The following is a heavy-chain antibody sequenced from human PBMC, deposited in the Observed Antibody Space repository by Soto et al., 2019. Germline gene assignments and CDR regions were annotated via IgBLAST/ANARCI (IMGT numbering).Heavy chain of an antibody. D-gene: IGHD2-2*03. CDR2: ISGSGGST. CDR1: GFTFSSYA. V-gene: IGHV3-23*01. CDR3: AKVPLLGIVLVPASSKGGV. J-gene: IGHJ6*02. Sequence: EVQLLESGGGLVQPGGSLRLSCAASGFTFSSYAMSWVRQAPGKGLEWVSAISGSGGSTYYADSVKGRFTISRDNSKNTLDLQTNSLRAEDTAVYYCAKVPLLGIVLVPASSKGGVWGQGTTVTVSS.